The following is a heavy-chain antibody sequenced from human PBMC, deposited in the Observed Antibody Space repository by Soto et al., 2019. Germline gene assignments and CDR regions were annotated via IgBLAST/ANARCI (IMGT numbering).Heavy chain of an antibody. D-gene: IGHD1-26*01. CDR1: GFTFSSYG. Sequence: QVQLVESGGGVVQPGRSLRLSCAASGFTFSSYGMHWVRQAPGKGLEWVAVIWYDGSNKYYADSVKGRFTISRDNSKNTLYLQMNSLRAEDTAVYDCARPRERYSGSYFDGADYWGQGTLVTVSS. J-gene: IGHJ4*02. CDR2: IWYDGSNK. CDR3: ARPRERYSGSYFDGADY. V-gene: IGHV3-33*01.